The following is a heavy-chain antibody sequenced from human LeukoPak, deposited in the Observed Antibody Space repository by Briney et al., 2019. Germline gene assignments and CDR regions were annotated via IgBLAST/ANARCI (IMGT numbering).Heavy chain of an antibody. V-gene: IGHV3-48*02. D-gene: IGHD2-15*01. CDR2: INSVSDMI. J-gene: IGHJ4*02. CDR3: ARDLYSAHDY. Sequence: GGSLRLSCAACGFTFRSYTMNWVRQAPGKGLEWISYINSVSDMISYADSVKGRFTISRDNAKNSLYLQMNSLRDDDTAVYYCARDLYSAHDYWGQGTLVTVAS. CDR1: GFTFRSYT.